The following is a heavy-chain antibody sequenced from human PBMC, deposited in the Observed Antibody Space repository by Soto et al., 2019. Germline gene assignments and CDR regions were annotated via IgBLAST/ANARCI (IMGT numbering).Heavy chain of an antibody. D-gene: IGHD1-7*01. V-gene: IGHV3-48*03. CDR1: GFTFSSYE. J-gene: IGHJ4*02. Sequence: EVQLVESGGGLVQPGGSLRLSCAASGFTFSSYEMNWVRQAPGKGLEWVSYISGSGSTIYYADSVKGRFTISRDNAKNSVYLQMNSLRAEDTAVYYCARVGELTTFFDYWGQGTLVTVSS. CDR2: ISGSGSTI. CDR3: ARVGELTTFFDY.